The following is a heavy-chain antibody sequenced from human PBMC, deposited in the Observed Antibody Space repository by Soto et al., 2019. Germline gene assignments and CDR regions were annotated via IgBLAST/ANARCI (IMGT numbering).Heavy chain of an antibody. CDR3: ARGVSGYSGYGGFDY. D-gene: IGHD5-12*01. Sequence: TLSLTCTVSGGSISSYYWSWIRQPPGKGLEWIGYIYYSGSTNHNPSLKSRVTISVDTYKNQFSLKLSSVTAADTAVYYCARGVSGYSGYGGFDYWGQGTLVTVSS. V-gene: IGHV4-59*01. CDR1: GGSISSYY. CDR2: IYYSGST. J-gene: IGHJ4*02.